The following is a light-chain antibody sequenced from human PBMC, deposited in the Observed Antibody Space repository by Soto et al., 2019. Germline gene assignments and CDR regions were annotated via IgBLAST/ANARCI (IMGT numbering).Light chain of an antibody. V-gene: IGLV2-14*01. J-gene: IGLJ1*01. CDR1: SSDIGGYNY. Sequence: QSVLTQPASVSGSPGQSITVSCTGTSSDIGGYNYVSWYQHHPGKAPQLIIYEVNHRPSGVSDRFSASKSGDTASLTISGLQAGDEADYYCCSYSTSNTHNYVFGTVNRSPS. CDR3: CSYSTSNTHNYV. CDR2: EVN.